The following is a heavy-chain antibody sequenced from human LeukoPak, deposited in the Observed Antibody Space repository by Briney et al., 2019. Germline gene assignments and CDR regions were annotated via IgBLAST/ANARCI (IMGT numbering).Heavy chain of an antibody. J-gene: IGHJ5*02. Sequence: ASVKVSCKASGYTLTDYYMHWVRQAPGQGLEWMGWINPNGGGTTYAQKFQGRVTMTRDTSISTAYMELSSLRSDDTAVYYCARDRTPFTTRRVATYNWFDPWGQGTLVTVSS. CDR1: GYTLTDYY. V-gene: IGHV1-2*02. CDR3: ARDRTPFTTRRVATYNWFDP. D-gene: IGHD1-1*01. CDR2: INPNGGGT.